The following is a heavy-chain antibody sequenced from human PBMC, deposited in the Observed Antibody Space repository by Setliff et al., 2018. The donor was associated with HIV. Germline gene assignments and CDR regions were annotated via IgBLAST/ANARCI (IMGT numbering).Heavy chain of an antibody. CDR2: IHYTGNT. V-gene: IGHV4-39*02. D-gene: IGHD2-21*02. CDR1: GGSITSTTYY. Sequence: SETLSLTCTVSGGSITSTTYYWGWIRQPPGKGLEWIGTIHYTGNTYHNPSLESRVTISVEASKNQISLKLTAVTAADSAVYYCAREGDGIDFWGQGTLVTVSS. J-gene: IGHJ4*02. CDR3: AREGDGIDF.